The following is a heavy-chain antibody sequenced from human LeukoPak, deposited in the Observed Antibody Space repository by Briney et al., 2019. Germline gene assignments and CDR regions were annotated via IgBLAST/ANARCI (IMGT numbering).Heavy chain of an antibody. Sequence: PSETLSLTCTVSGGSISSYYWSWIRQPPGKGLEWIGYIYYSGSTNYNPSLKGRVTISVDTSKNQFSLKLSSVTAADTAVYYCARKRATVTTWYFDLWGRGTLVTVSS. D-gene: IGHD4-17*01. J-gene: IGHJ2*01. CDR1: GGSISSYY. CDR2: IYYSGST. V-gene: IGHV4-59*01. CDR3: ARKRATVTTWYFDL.